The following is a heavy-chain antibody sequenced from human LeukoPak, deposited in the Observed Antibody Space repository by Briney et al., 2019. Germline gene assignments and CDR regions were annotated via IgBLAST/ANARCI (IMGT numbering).Heavy chain of an antibody. CDR2: ISGSGGST. J-gene: IGHJ1*01. Sequence: GGSLRLSCAASGFTFSSYAMSWVRQAPGKGLEWVSAISGSGGSTYYADSVKGRFTISRDNAKNSLYLQMNSLRAEDTAVYYCARGLHYLILVATMGAEYFQHWGQGTLVTVSS. CDR1: GFTFSSYA. V-gene: IGHV3-23*01. CDR3: ARGLHYLILVATMGAEYFQH. D-gene: IGHD5-12*01.